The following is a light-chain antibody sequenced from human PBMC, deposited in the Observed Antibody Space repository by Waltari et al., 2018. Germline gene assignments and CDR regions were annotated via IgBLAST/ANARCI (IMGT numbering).Light chain of an antibody. CDR2: DVS. J-gene: IGLJ1*01. Sequence: QAALTQPASVSGSPGQSITIYGTGTSSDVASSQYVSGYQYQPGKVPKFIWYDVSKRPSGVSHRFSGSKYGNKASLTISNLQPEDEAYYYCCSFTSTYTYVFGTGTKVIV. CDR1: SSDVASSQY. V-gene: IGLV2-23*02. CDR3: CSFTSTYTYV.